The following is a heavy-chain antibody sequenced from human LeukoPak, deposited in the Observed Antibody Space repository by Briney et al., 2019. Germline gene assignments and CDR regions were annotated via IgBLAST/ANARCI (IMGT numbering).Heavy chain of an antibody. CDR1: GFTLSSYG. J-gene: IGHJ5*02. Sequence: GGSLRLSCAASGFTLSSYGIHWVRQAPGKGLEWVAVIWYDGNNKYYADSVKGRFTIARDNSKNTVYLQMNSLRVEDTAVYYCARDRDTTGHYGWFDPWGQGTLVTVSS. CDR2: IWYDGNNK. CDR3: ARDRDTTGHYGWFDP. D-gene: IGHD3-9*01. V-gene: IGHV3-33*01.